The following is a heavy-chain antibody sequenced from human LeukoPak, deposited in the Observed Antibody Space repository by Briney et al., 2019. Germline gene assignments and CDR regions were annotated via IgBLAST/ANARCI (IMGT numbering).Heavy chain of an antibody. D-gene: IGHD4-23*01. CDR2: ISGSGGST. J-gene: IGHJ4*02. CDR1: GFTFSSYA. Sequence: PGGSLRLSCAASGFTFSSYAMSWVRQAPGKGLEWVSAISGSGGSTYYADSVKGRFTISRDNSKNTLYLQTNSLRAEDTAVYYCAKDRLRGGGKGDYWGQGTLVTVSS. CDR3: AKDRLRGGGKGDY. V-gene: IGHV3-23*01.